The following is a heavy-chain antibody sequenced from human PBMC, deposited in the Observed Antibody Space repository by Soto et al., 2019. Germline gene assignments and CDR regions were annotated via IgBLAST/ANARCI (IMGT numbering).Heavy chain of an antibody. CDR2: LSGSGTAI. J-gene: IGHJ3*02. D-gene: IGHD6-19*01. CDR3: ARSSGGYEADAFDM. V-gene: IGHV3-11*01. CDR1: GFTFGDYE. Sequence: QVKLVASGGGLVEPGGSLRLSCAASGFTFGDYERRWIRQAAGQGPEWVSFLSGSGTAIYYADSVKGRFSISRDNAENSPYVQMESLRCVDTATYFCARSSGGYEADAFDMWGQGTMVTVSA.